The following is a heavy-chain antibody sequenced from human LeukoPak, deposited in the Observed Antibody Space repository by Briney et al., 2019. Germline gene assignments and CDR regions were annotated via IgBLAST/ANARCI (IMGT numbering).Heavy chain of an antibody. CDR3: ARARRDGYNWVYYFDY. V-gene: IGHV4-59*01. D-gene: IGHD5-24*01. CDR2: IYYSGST. Sequence: SETLSLTCAVNGGSFSRYYWSWIRQPPGKGLEWIGYIYYSGSTNYNPSLKSRVTISVDTSKNQFSLKLSSVTAADTAVYYCARARRDGYNWVYYFDYWGQGTLVTVSS. CDR1: GGSFSRYY. J-gene: IGHJ4*02.